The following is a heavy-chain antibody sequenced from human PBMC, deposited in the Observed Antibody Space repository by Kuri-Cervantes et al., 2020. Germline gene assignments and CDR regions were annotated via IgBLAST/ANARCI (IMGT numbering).Heavy chain of an antibody. CDR2: ISYDGSNK. V-gene: IGHV3-30*01. D-gene: IGHD6-19*01. CDR3: AKEEWLVPSAEDY. Sequence: GESLKISCAASGFTFSSYAMHWVRQAPGKGLEWVAVISYDGSNKYNADSVKGRFTISRDNSKNTLYLQMNSLRAEDTAVYYCAKEEWLVPSAEDYWGQGTLVTVSS. J-gene: IGHJ4*02. CDR1: GFTFSSYA.